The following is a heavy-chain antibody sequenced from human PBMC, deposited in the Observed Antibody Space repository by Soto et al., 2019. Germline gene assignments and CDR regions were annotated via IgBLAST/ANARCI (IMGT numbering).Heavy chain of an antibody. D-gene: IGHD2-21*02. Sequence: QVQLVESGGGLVQPGRSLRLSCEGSGFTFSKYGMHWVRQAPGKGLEWVAVMSSDGRNEYYADSVKGRFTISRDNSNSTLYLQMSSPRPEDTAVYYCSKVGHIAVVTAWFDYWGQGTLVTVSS. V-gene: IGHV3-30*18. J-gene: IGHJ4*02. CDR3: SKVGHIAVVTAWFDY. CDR2: MSSDGRNE. CDR1: GFTFSKYG.